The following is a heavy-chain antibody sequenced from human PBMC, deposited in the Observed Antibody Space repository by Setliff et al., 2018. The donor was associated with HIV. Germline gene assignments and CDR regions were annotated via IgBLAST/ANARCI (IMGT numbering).Heavy chain of an antibody. CDR2: IYHSGST. J-gene: IGHJ4*02. Sequence: SETLSLTCDVSDYSISSGYYWGWIRQPPGKGLEWIGGIYHSGSTYYNPSLKSRVTISVDTSKNHFSLKLSSVTAADTAVYYCARLNNGAHYFHFDYWGQGTLVTVSS. CDR1: DYSISSGYY. V-gene: IGHV4-38-2*01. CDR3: ARLNNGAHYFHFDY. D-gene: IGHD1-20*01.